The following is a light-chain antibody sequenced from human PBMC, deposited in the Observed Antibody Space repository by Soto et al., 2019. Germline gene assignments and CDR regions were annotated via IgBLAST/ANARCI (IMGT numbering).Light chain of an antibody. Sequence: EIVLTQSPATLSLSPGERATLSCRASQSVSNYLAWYQQKPGQAPRLLISDASNRATGIPARFSGSGSGTDFTLPISSLEPEDFAVYYCQQRSNWPPLITFGQGTRLEIK. CDR1: QSVSNY. CDR3: QQRSNWPPLIT. J-gene: IGKJ5*01. V-gene: IGKV3-11*01. CDR2: DAS.